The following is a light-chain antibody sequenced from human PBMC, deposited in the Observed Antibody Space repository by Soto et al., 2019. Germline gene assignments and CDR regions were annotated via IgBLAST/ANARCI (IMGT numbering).Light chain of an antibody. CDR3: QQLNSFPFI. Sequence: DIQLTQSPSFLSASVGDRVTITCRASQAIDTYLAWYQQKPGKAPKLLIYAASLLQSGVPSRFSGSGSGTEFTLKINSLQPEDFASYYCQQLNSFPFIFGQGTRLEIK. CDR1: QAIDTY. V-gene: IGKV1-9*01. J-gene: IGKJ5*01. CDR2: AAS.